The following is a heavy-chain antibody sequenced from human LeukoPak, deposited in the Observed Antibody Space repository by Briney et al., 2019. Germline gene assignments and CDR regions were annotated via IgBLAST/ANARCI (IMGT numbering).Heavy chain of an antibody. CDR2: INHSGST. CDR1: GFTFSSYA. J-gene: IGHJ6*02. D-gene: IGHD2-2*01. V-gene: IGHV4-34*01. CDR3: ARARSWRSPIVVVPAAPRPNYYYGMDA. Sequence: PGGSLRLSCAASGFTFSSYAMSWIRQPPGKGLEWIGEINHSGSTNYNPSLKSRITISVDTSKNQFSLKLSSVTAADTAVYYCARARSWRSPIVVVPAAPRPNYYYGMDAWGQGTTVTVSS.